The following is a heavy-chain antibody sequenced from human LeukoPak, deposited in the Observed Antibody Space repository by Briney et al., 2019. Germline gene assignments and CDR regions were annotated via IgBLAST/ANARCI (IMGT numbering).Heavy chain of an antibody. CDR2: IFYSVST. V-gene: IGHV4-39*01. D-gene: IGHD3-9*01. Sequence: SETLSLTCSVSGGSISSTTYYSGWIRHPPGRGLECMGDIFYSVSTDYNPPLKSRVTISVYTSKNQFTLKLSSVTAADTALYYCARQPYFDILTGYFTNQYYFDYWGQGTLVTVSS. CDR3: ARQPYFDILTGYFTNQYYFDY. CDR1: GGSISSTTYY. J-gene: IGHJ4*02.